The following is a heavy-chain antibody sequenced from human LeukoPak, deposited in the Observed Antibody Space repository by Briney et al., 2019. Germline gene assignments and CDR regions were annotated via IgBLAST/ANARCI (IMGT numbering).Heavy chain of an antibody. CDR1: GYSISSSYC. J-gene: IGHJ4*02. CDR2: IYTSGST. CDR3: ARHGLLWYFDY. V-gene: IGHV4-4*09. D-gene: IGHD2-15*01. Sequence: PSETLSLTCTVSGYSISSSYCWSWIRQPPGKGLEWIGYIYTSGSTNYNPSLKSRVTISVDTSKNQFSLKLSSVTAADTAVYYCARHGLLWYFDYWGQGTLVTVSS.